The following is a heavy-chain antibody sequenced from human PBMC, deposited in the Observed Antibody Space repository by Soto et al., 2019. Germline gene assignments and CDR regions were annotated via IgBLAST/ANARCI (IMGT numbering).Heavy chain of an antibody. CDR3: ARVVAARKFYYFDY. D-gene: IGHD6-6*01. CDR2: IKQDGSEK. CDR1: GFTFSSYW. V-gene: IGHV3-7*05. Sequence: GGSLRLSCAASGFTFSSYWMSWVRQAPGKGLEWVANIKQDGSEKYYVDSVKGRFTISRDNAKNSLYLQMNSLRAEDTAVYYCARVVAARKFYYFDYWGQGTLVTVSP. J-gene: IGHJ4*02.